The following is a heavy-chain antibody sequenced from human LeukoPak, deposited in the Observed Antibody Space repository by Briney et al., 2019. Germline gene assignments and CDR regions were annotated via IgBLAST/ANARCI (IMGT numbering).Heavy chain of an antibody. CDR2: LTGSGATT. CDR3: EKEDIVSTMGNFDY. Sequence: PGGSLRLSCAASGFSFSSYAMSWVRQAPGKGLEWVSALTGSGATTNYADSVKGRFTISRDNSKNTLFLQMNSLRAEDTAVYYCEKEDIVSTMGNFDYWGQGTLVTVSS. D-gene: IGHD5/OR15-5a*01. CDR1: GFSFSSYA. J-gene: IGHJ4*02. V-gene: IGHV3-23*01.